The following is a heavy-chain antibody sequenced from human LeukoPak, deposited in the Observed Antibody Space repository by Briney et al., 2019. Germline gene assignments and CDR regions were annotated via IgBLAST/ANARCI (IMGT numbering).Heavy chain of an antibody. V-gene: IGHV4-61*01. Sequence: SETLSLTCTVSGGSVSSGSYYWSWIRQPPGKGLEWIGYIYYSGSTNYNPSLKSRVTISVDTSKNQFSLKLRSVTAADTAVYYCARSLGGATIDYWGQGTLVTVSS. CDR3: ARSLGGATIDY. J-gene: IGHJ4*02. D-gene: IGHD1-26*01. CDR1: GGSVSSGSYY. CDR2: IYYSGST.